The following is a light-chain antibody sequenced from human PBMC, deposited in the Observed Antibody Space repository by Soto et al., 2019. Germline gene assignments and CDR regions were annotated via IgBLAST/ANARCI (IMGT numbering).Light chain of an antibody. CDR1: SSNIGSNA. J-gene: IGLJ1*01. V-gene: IGLV1-44*01. CDR2: DNN. Sequence: QSVLTQAPSASGTPGQRVTISCSGSSSNIGSNAVSWYQQLPGTAPKLLIYDNNRRPSGVPDRFPASKSGTSASLAISGLRSEDEADYYCAVWDDSLNGFFAFGTGTKVTVL. CDR3: AVWDDSLNGFFA.